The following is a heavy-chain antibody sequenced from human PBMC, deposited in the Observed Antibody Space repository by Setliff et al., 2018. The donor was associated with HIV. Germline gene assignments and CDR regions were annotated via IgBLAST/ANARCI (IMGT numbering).Heavy chain of an antibody. CDR1: GFSFSNYA. CDR2: IRSGGTIV. V-gene: IGHV3-48*03. J-gene: IGHJ4*02. Sequence: PGGSLRLSCGTSGFSFSNYAMNWVRQAPGKGLEWVSYIRSGGTIVYYADSVKGRFTISRDNAKNSLYLQMNSLRAEDTAIYYCARGGPYSSSSDTYDFWGQGTLVTVSS. CDR3: ARGGPYSSSSDTYDF. D-gene: IGHD6-6*01.